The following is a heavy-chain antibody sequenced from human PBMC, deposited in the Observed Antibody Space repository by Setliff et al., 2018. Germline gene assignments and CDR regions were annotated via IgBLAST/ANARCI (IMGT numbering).Heavy chain of an antibody. CDR3: ARENGYCSGGACYFMFDY. D-gene: IGHD2-15*01. CDR2: IHYSGTT. CDR1: GGSSSSHY. Sequence: SETLSLTCTVSGGSSSSHYWSWIRQPPGKGLEWIGYIHYSGTTNYNPSLKGRVTLSLDTAKNQFSLELRAVTAADTALYYCARENGYCSGGACYFMFDYWGQGTRVTSPQ. J-gene: IGHJ4*02. V-gene: IGHV4-59*11.